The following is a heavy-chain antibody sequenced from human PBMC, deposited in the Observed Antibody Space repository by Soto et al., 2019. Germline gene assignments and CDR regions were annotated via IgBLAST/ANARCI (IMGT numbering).Heavy chain of an antibody. J-gene: IGHJ6*02. D-gene: IGHD3-10*01. V-gene: IGHV1-69*01. CDR2: IIPIFGTA. CDR1: GGTFSSYA. CDR3: ARGIGVYGSGSYSPWYYYYGMDV. Sequence: QVQLVQSGAEVKKPGSSVKVSCKASGGTFSSYAISWVRQAPGQGLEWMGGIIPIFGTANYAQKFQGRVTITADESTSTAYMELSSLRSEDTAVYYCARGIGVYGSGSYSPWYYYYGMDVWGQGTTVTVSS.